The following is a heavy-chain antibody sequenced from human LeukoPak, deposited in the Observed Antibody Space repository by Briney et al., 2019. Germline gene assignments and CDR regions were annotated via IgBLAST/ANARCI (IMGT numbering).Heavy chain of an antibody. Sequence: ETSETLSLTCSVSGGSITSSSYYWGWIRQPPEKGLEWIGSISYTGGTNYSPSLKSRVTISVDTSKNQFSLKLSSVTAADTAVYYCVRHGGTRVTLVQVYYFDYWGQGTLVTVSS. V-gene: IGHV4-39*01. CDR3: VRHGGTRVTLVQVYYFDY. J-gene: IGHJ4*02. CDR1: GGSITSSSYY. CDR2: ISYTGGT. D-gene: IGHD4-11*01.